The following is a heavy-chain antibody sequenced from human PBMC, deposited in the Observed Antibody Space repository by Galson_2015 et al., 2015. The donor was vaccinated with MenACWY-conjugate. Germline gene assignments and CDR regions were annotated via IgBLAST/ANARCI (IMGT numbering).Heavy chain of an antibody. D-gene: IGHD1-26*01. CDR3: ARHPPGGRGMDV. Sequence: QSGAEVKKPGESLKISCKGSGYSFTNYWIGWVRQMPGKGLEWMGLFNPANSETRYSPSFQGQVTISADESISTAYLQWTSLKASDTAMYSCARHPPGGRGMDVWGQGTTVTVSS. CDR2: FNPANSET. CDR1: GYSFTNYW. V-gene: IGHV5-51*01. J-gene: IGHJ6*02.